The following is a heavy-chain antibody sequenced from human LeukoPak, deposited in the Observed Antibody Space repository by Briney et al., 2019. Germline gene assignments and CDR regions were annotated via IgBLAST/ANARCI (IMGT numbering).Heavy chain of an antibody. CDR1: GFTFTTYW. D-gene: IGHD5-12*01. J-gene: IGHJ4*02. V-gene: IGHV3-7*01. CDR2: IKQDGSEK. Sequence: GGSLTLSCATSGFTFTTYWMDWVRQAPGKGLEWVANIKQDGSEKYYVDSVKGRFTISRDNARNSLYLQLNSLRADDTAVYYCERGGGYAWDYWGQGTLVTVSS. CDR3: ERGGGYAWDY.